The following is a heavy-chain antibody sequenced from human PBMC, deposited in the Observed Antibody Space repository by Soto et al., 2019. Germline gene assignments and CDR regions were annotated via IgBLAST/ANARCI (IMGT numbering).Heavy chain of an antibody. V-gene: IGHV4-59*01. J-gene: IGHJ4*02. CDR3: ARSWGYSSGWYVFDY. CDR1: GGSISSYY. CDR2: IYYSGST. Sequence: SETLSLTCTVSGGSISSYYWSWIRQPPGKGLEWIGYIYYSGSTNYNPSLKSRVTISVDTSKNQFSLKLSSVTAADTAVYYCARSWGYSSGWYVFDYWGQGTLVTVSS. D-gene: IGHD6-19*01.